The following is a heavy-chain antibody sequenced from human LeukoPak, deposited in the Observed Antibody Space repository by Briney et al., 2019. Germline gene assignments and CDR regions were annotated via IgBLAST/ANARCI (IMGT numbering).Heavy chain of an antibody. D-gene: IGHD3-3*01. Sequence: SETLSLTCTVSGGSISSDSYFWGWIRQPPGKGLEWIGSIYYRGSTYYSPSLKSRLTISVDTSKNQFSLKLKSVTAADTAVYYCARDCRMFGVGGGSFDPWGQGTLVTVSS. J-gene: IGHJ5*02. CDR2: IYYRGST. V-gene: IGHV4-39*07. CDR1: GGSISSDSYF. CDR3: ARDCRMFGVGGGSFDP.